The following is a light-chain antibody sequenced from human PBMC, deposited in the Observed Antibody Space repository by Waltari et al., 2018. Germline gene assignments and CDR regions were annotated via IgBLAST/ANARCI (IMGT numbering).Light chain of an antibody. CDR2: LGS. V-gene: IGKV2-28*01. CDR1: SLLNNYRNNY. CDR3: MQSLQGLWT. Sequence: SLLNNYRNNYLYWYLQKPGQSPQLLIYLGSNRASGVPDRFSGSGSGTDFTLKISRVEAEDVGVYYCMQSLQGLWTFGQGTRVEIK. J-gene: IGKJ1*01.